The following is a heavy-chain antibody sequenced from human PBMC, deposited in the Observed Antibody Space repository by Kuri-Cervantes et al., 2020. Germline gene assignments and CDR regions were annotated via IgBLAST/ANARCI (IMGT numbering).Heavy chain of an antibody. CDR3: ARASPYGDYVGY. Sequence: SVKVSCKASGGTFSSYAISWVRQAPGRGLEWMGGVIPIFGTANYAQKFQGRVTITADESTSTAYTELSSLRSEDTAVYYCARASPYGDYVGYWGQGTLVTVSS. V-gene: IGHV1-69*13. CDR2: VIPIFGTA. J-gene: IGHJ4*02. CDR1: GGTFSSYA. D-gene: IGHD4-17*01.